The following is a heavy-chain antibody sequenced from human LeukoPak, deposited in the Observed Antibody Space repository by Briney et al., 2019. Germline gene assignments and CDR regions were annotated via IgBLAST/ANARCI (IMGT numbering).Heavy chain of an antibody. CDR3: ARLSYYYDSSGSYWFDP. J-gene: IGHJ5*02. CDR2: IYHSGST. D-gene: IGHD3-22*01. Sequence: SETLSLTCAVSGGSISSSNWWSWVRQPPEKGLEWIGEIYHSGSTNYNPSLKSRVTVSVDKSKNQFSLNLTSVTAADTAVYYCARLSYYYDSSGSYWFDPWGQGTLVTVSS. V-gene: IGHV4-4*02. CDR1: GGSISSSNW.